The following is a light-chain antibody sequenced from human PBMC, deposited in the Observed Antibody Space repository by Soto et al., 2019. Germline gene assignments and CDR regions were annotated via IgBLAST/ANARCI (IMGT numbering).Light chain of an antibody. V-gene: IGLV2-14*01. CDR1: SSDVGDSTY. CDR3: NSFTTRSPLAVV. J-gene: IGLJ1*01. CDR2: EVT. Sequence: QSALTQPASVSGSPGQSITISCTGTSSDVGDSTYVSWYQQHPGKAPKLMIYEVTHRPSGVSDRFSGSKSGNTASLTISGLQAEDEADYYCNSFTTRSPLAVVFGTGTKLTVL.